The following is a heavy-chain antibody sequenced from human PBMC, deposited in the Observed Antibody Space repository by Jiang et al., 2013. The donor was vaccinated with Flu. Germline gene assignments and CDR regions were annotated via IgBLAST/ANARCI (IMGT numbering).Heavy chain of an antibody. CDR1: GGSISPYY. CDR3: ARQYSSGHVDY. D-gene: IGHD6-19*01. Sequence: GSGLVKPSETLSLTCSVSGGSISPYYWSWIRQPPGKGLEWIGYIYYSGSTNFNPSLKSRVSISVDTSKNQFSLKLRSVTAADTAVYYCARQYSSGHVDYWGQGTLVTVSS. J-gene: IGHJ4*02. CDR2: IYYSGST. V-gene: IGHV4-59*08.